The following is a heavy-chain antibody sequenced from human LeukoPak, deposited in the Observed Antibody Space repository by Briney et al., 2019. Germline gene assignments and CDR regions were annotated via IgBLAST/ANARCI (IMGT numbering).Heavy chain of an antibody. V-gene: IGHV4-39*07. CDR3: ARASLGVVIGSSTNWFDP. J-gene: IGHJ5*02. Sequence: SETLSLTCTVSGGSISSSSYYWGWIRQPPGKGLEWIGSIYYSGNTNYNPSLKSRVTISVDTSKNQFSLRLNSVTAADTAVYYCARASLGVVIGSSTNWFDPWGQGTLVTVSS. D-gene: IGHD3-3*01. CDR1: GGSISSSSYY. CDR2: IYYSGNT.